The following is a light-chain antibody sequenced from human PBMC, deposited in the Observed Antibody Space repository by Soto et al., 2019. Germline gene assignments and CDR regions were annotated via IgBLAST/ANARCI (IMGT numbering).Light chain of an antibody. V-gene: IGKV1-27*01. J-gene: IGKJ4*01. CDR2: ATS. Sequence: DVQMTQSPSSLSAFVGDRVTITCRASQGIAPYLAWFQQKPGKVPKLLIYATSTLQSVVPSRFSGSESGTDFTLTINSLQPEDVGTYYCQKYNSAPLTFGGATKVEIK. CDR3: QKYNSAPLT. CDR1: QGIAPY.